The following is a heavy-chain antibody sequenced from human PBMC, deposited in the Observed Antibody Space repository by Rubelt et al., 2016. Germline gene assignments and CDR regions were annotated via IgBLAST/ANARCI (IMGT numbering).Heavy chain of an antibody. CDR3: ASADYDFWSGSDRNWFDP. V-gene: IGHV4-38-2*02. CDR1: GYSISSGYY. CDR2: ISHSGST. J-gene: IGHJ5*02. Sequence: QVQLQESGPGLVKPSETLSLTCTVFGYSISSGYYWGWIRQPPGKGLEWIGSISHSGSTYSNPSLKSRVTISVDTSKNRFSLKLSSVTAADTAVYYCASADYDFWSGSDRNWFDPWGQGTLVTVSS. D-gene: IGHD3-3*01.